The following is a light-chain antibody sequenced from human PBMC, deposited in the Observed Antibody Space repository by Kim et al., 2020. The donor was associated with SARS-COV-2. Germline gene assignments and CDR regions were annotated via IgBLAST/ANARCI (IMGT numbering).Light chain of an antibody. V-gene: IGLV1-47*01. CDR2: RNN. CDR1: SSNIGSKY. J-gene: IGLJ3*02. Sequence: GKRFTISCSGSSSNIGSKYVYWYQQLPGTAPKLLIYRNNQRPSGVPDRFSGSKSGTSASLAISGLRSEDEADYYCAAWDDSLSAWVFGGGTKLTVL. CDR3: AAWDDSLSAWV.